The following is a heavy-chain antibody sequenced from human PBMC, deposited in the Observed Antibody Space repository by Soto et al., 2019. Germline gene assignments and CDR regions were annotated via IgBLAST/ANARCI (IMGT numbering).Heavy chain of an antibody. CDR1: GGSISSYY. CDR2: IYYSGST. Sequence: SETLSLTCTVSGGSISSYYWSWIRQPPGKGLEWIGYIYYSGSTNYNPSLKSRVTISVDTSKNQFSLKLSSVTAADTAVYYCARDGYSGSSYYYYGMDVWGQGTTVTVSS. J-gene: IGHJ6*02. V-gene: IGHV4-59*08. CDR3: ARDGYSGSSYYYYGMDV. D-gene: IGHD1-26*01.